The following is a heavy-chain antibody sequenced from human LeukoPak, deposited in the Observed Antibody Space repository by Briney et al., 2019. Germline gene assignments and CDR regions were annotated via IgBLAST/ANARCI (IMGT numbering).Heavy chain of an antibody. J-gene: IGHJ4*02. D-gene: IGHD3-10*01. CDR1: GYSLSRGYY. V-gene: IGHV4-38-2*02. Sequence: SETLSLTCSVSGYSLSRGYYWAWIRQPPGKGLEWIGTIYHIGSTYYTPSLVSRVTLSVDTSKNEFSLNLRSVTAADTAVYYCARAGWIITSGIDYWGQGALVTVSS. CDR2: IYHIGST. CDR3: ARAGWIITSGIDY.